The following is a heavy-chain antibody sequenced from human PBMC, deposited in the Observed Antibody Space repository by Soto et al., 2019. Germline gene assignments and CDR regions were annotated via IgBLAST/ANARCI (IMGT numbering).Heavy chain of an antibody. CDR1: GFSFDNFG. Sequence: QVHLVESGGGVVQPGRSLRLSCVVSGFSFDNFGMNWVRQAPGKGLEWVASIWYDGSKSYYGESVEGRFSIARDNSKDTLYLQMNSLRAEDTAVYYCARTNDAFGGAFDFRGRGTPVTVS. CDR3: ARTNDAFGGAFDF. CDR2: IWYDGSKS. J-gene: IGHJ2*01. V-gene: IGHV3-33*01. D-gene: IGHD3-16*01.